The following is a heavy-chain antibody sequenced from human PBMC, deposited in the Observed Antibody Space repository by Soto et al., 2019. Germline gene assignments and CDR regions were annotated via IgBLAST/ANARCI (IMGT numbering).Heavy chain of an antibody. CDR2: MYYSGST. CDR1: GGSINSGDYY. Sequence: RSETLSLTCTVSGGSINSGDYYWSWIRQPPGKGLEWIASMYYSGSTFYNPSLKSRVTISLDTSKNQVSLKLSSVTAADTAVYFCARVGSDGRMPFDPWGRGTLVTVSS. V-gene: IGHV4-30-4*01. J-gene: IGHJ5*02. CDR3: ARVGSDGRMPFDP. D-gene: IGHD1-26*01.